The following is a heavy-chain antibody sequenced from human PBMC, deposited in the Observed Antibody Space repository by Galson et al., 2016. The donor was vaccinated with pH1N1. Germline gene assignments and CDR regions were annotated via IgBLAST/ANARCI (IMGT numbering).Heavy chain of an antibody. D-gene: IGHD3-22*01. V-gene: IGHV4-38-2*01. J-gene: IGHJ5*02. Sequence: ETLSLTCAVSGYSISSGYYWGWIRQPPGKGLEWIGNIYHSGSTYYNPSLKGRVTISVDTSKNQFSLKLSSLTAADTAVYYCARGHSSGYNWFDPWGQGTLVTVSS. CDR1: GYSISSGYY. CDR3: ARGHSSGYNWFDP. CDR2: IYHSGST.